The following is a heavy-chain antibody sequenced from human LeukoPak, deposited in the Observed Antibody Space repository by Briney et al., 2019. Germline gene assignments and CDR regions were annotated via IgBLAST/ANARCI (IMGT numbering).Heavy chain of an antibody. Sequence: PSETLSLTCTVSGGSISSHYWSWIRQPPGKGLEWIGYIYYSGSTNYNPSLKSRVTISVDTSKSQFSLKLSSVTAADTAVYYCARGGGSDFDYWGQGTLVTVSS. V-gene: IGHV4-59*11. D-gene: IGHD2-15*01. J-gene: IGHJ4*02. CDR2: IYYSGST. CDR3: ARGGGSDFDY. CDR1: GGSISSHY.